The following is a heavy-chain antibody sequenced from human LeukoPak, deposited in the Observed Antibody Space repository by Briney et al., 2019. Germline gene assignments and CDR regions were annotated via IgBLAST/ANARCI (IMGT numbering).Heavy chain of an antibody. J-gene: IGHJ4*02. V-gene: IGHV3-30*18. Sequence: GRSLRLSCAASGFTFSSNGMHWVRQAPGKGLEWVAVISYDGSNKYYADSVKGRFTISRDNSKNTLYLQMNSLRAEDTAVYYCAKVYAKLSDHYDSSGYWGQGTLVTVSS. D-gene: IGHD3-22*01. CDR3: AKVYAKLSDHYDSSGY. CDR2: ISYDGSNK. CDR1: GFTFSSNG.